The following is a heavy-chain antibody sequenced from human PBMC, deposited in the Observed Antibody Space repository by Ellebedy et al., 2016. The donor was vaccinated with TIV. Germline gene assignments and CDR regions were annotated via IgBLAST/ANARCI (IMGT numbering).Heavy chain of an antibody. Sequence: ASVKVSCXASGYTFTGYYMHWVRQAPGQGLEWMGWINPNSGGTNYAQKFQGRVTMTRDTSINTAYMELSRLRSDDTAIYYCAREVLVRGYGMDVWGQGTTVTVSS. CDR1: GYTFTGYY. CDR2: INPNSGGT. D-gene: IGHD3-10*02. CDR3: AREVLVRGYGMDV. V-gene: IGHV1-2*02. J-gene: IGHJ6*02.